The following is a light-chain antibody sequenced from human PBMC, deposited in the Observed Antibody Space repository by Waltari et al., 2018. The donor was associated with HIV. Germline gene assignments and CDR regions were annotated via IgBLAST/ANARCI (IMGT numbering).Light chain of an antibody. J-gene: IGLJ3*02. CDR3: QTWGTGIRV. Sequence: QLVLTQSPSVSASLGASVKLTCTLSSGPSSYAIAWHQQQPEKGPRYLMKLNSDGSHSKGNGIPDRFSGSSSGAERYLTISSLQSEDEADYYCQTWGTGIRVFGGGTKLTVL. CDR1: SGPSSYA. CDR2: LNSDGSH. V-gene: IGLV4-69*01.